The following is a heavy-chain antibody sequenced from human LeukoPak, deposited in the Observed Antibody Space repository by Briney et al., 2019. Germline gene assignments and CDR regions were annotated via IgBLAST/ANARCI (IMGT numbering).Heavy chain of an antibody. Sequence: GGSLRLSCAASGFTFSSYAMSWVRQAPGKGLEWVSAISGSGCSTYYADSVKGRFTISRDDSKNTLYLQMNSLRAEDTAVYYCAKDEWSYDYVWGSYRSTPDYWGQGTLVTVSS. CDR3: AKDEWSYDYVWGSYRSTPDY. CDR1: GFTFSSYA. CDR2: ISGSGCST. V-gene: IGHV3-23*01. J-gene: IGHJ4*02. D-gene: IGHD3-16*02.